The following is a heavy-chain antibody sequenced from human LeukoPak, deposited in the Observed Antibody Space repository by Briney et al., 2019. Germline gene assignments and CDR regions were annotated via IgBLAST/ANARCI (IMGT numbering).Heavy chain of an antibody. J-gene: IGHJ5*02. V-gene: IGHV3-53*01. CDR2: IYSGGGGTT. CDR3: ARDNGLNWFDP. CDR1: GFTVSTNY. Sequence: PEGSLRLSCAASGFTVSTNYMTWVRQAPGKGLEWVSVIYSGGGGTTHYADSVKGRFTISRDNSKNTVPLQMNSLTAEDTAIYYCARDNGLNWFDPWGQGTLVTVSS.